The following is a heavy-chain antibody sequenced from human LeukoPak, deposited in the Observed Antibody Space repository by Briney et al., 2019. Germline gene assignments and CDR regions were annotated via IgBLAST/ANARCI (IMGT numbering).Heavy chain of an antibody. V-gene: IGHV3-23*01. CDR3: AKEGGYGELSSYFDY. Sequence: DSVKGRFSISRDNSKNTLYLQMNSLRAEDTAVYYCAKEGGYGELSSYFDYWGQGTLVTVSS. J-gene: IGHJ4*02. D-gene: IGHD3-16*02.